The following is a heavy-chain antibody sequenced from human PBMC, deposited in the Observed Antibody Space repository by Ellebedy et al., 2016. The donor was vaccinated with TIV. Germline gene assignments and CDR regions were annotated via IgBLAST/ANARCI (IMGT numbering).Heavy chain of an antibody. J-gene: IGHJ1*01. Sequence: GGSLRLSXVASGFSFNDYSMYWVRQGPGKGLEWVSLISWDGGSRYYADSVKGRFSISRDNSKNSLYLQMNSLRTEDTALYYCAKDRERWLQLYYLDQWGQGTLVTVSS. V-gene: IGHV3-43*01. CDR3: AKDRERWLQLYYLDQ. D-gene: IGHD5-24*01. CDR2: ISWDGGSR. CDR1: GFSFNDYS.